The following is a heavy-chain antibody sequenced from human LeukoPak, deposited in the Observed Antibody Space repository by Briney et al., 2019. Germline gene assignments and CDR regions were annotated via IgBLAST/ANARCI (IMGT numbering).Heavy chain of an antibody. Sequence: GGSLRLSCAASGFTFSSHWMHWVRQASGKALVWVSRINNDGSSETYADSVEGRFTISRDNAKNTVYLQMNSLRAEDTALYFCARGGTGSFDYWGQGTLVTVSS. CDR1: GFTFSSHW. J-gene: IGHJ4*02. V-gene: IGHV3-74*01. CDR3: ARGGTGSFDY. D-gene: IGHD2-15*01. CDR2: INNDGSSE.